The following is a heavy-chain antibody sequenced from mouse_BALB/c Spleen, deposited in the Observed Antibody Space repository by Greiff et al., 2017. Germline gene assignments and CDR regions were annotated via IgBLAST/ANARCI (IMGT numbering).Heavy chain of an antibody. CDR1: GFTFSSYA. J-gene: IGHJ2*01. CDR3: ARRAITTVVAPYFDY. D-gene: IGHD1-1*01. Sequence: EVKLVESGGGLVKPGGSLKLSCAASGFTFSSYAMSWVRQTPEKRLEWVATISSGGSYTYYPDSVKGRFTISRDNAKNTLYLQMSSLRSEDTAMYYCARRAITTVVAPYFDYWGQGTTLTVSS. CDR2: ISSGGSYT. V-gene: IGHV5-9-3*01.